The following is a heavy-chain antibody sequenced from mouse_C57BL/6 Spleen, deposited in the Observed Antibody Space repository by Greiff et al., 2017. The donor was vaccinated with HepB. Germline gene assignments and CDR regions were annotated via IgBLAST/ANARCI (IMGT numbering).Heavy chain of an antibody. J-gene: IGHJ3*01. CDR1: GYAFSSYW. D-gene: IGHD3-2*02. CDR3: ARDSSGYGWFAY. Sequence: VQLQQSGAELVKPGASVKISCKASGYAFSSYWMNWVKQRPGKGLEWIGQIYPGDGDTNYNGKFKGKATLTADKSSSTAYMQLSSLTSEDSAVHFWARDSSGYGWFAYWGQGTLVTVSA. CDR2: IYPGDGDT. V-gene: IGHV1-80*01.